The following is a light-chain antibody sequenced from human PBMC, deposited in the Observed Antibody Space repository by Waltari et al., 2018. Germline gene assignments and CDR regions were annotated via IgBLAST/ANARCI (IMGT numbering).Light chain of an antibody. J-gene: IGLJ1*01. V-gene: IGLV3-10*01. CDR2: EDT. CDR1: ELPRKY. CDR3: YSSDSTGLRV. Sequence: SYELTQTPSVSVSPGQTARITCSGHELPRKYAYWFQQKSGQAPRLVTYEDTKRPSGSPGRFSGSSSGTVATLTITGAQVDDEADYYCYSSDSTGLRVFGGGTTVVVL.